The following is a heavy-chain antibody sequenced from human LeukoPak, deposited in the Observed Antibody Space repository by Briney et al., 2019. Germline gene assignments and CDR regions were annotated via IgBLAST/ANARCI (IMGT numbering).Heavy chain of an antibody. J-gene: IGHJ4*02. CDR3: AKDLYYDLLMGTFDH. CDR1: GFSFGSYS. CDR2: IWYDGSNE. Sequence: PGGSLRLSCAASGFSFGSYSMHWARQVPGKGLEWVAVIWYDGSNEDYADSVKGRFTISRDNSKNTMDLQMNSLRAEDTAVYYCAKDLYYDLLMGTFDHWGQGTLVTVSS. V-gene: IGHV3-33*06. D-gene: IGHD3-9*01.